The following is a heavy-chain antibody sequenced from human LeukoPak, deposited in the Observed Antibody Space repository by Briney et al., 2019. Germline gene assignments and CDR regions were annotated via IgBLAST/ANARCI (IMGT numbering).Heavy chain of an antibody. V-gene: IGHV1-2*06. Sequence: ASVKVSCKASGYTFTGYYMHWVRQAPGQGLEWMGRINPNSGGTNYAQKFQGRVTMTRDTSISTAYMELSGLRSDDTAVYYCARWGIAAANYDYWGQGTLVTVSS. J-gene: IGHJ4*02. CDR3: ARWGIAAANYDY. D-gene: IGHD6-13*01. CDR1: GYTFTGYY. CDR2: INPNSGGT.